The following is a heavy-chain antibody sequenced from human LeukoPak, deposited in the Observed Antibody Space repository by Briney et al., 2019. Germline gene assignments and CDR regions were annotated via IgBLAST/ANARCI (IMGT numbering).Heavy chain of an antibody. J-gene: IGHJ4*02. Sequence: PSETLSLTCTVSGGSISSYYWSWIRQPPGKGLEWIGYIYYSGSTNYNPSLKSRVTISVDTSKNQFSLKLSSVTAADTAVYYCARDHVYGSGIWGQGTLVTVSS. CDR3: ARDHVYGSGI. CDR1: GGSISSYY. CDR2: IYYSGST. D-gene: IGHD3-10*01. V-gene: IGHV4-59*01.